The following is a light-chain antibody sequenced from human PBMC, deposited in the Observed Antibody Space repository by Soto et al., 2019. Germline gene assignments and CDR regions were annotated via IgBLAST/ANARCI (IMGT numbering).Light chain of an antibody. CDR1: QSLSSSY. CDR2: GAS. V-gene: IGKV3-20*01. J-gene: IGKJ4*01. Sequence: EIVLTQSPGTLSLSPGERATLSCRASQSLSSSYLVWYQQKPGQAPRLLIYGASSRATGIPDRFSGSGSGTDFTFTISRLEPEDFAVYYCQQYGGAPSFGGGTRMEIK. CDR3: QQYGGAPS.